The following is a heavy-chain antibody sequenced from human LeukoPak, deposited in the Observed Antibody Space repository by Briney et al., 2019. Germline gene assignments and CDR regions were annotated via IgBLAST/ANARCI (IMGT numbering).Heavy chain of an antibody. D-gene: IGHD3-10*01. V-gene: IGHV3-23*01. CDR2: ISGSGGST. CDR3: AKPLGNYYYYYMDV. CDR1: GFTFSSYA. Sequence: GGSLRLSCAAPGFTFSSYAMSWVRQAPGKGLEWVSAISGSGGSTYYADSVKGRFTISRDNSKNTLYLQMNSLRAEDTAVYYCAKPLGNYYYYYMDVWGKGTTVTVSS. J-gene: IGHJ6*03.